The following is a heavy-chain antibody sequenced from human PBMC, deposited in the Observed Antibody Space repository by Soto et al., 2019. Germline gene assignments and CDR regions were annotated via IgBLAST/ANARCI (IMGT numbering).Heavy chain of an antibody. CDR3: ARPYSSSWYSPRYYYYYGMDV. CDR1: GGTFSSYA. V-gene: IGHV1-69*01. CDR2: IIPIFGPA. Sequence: QVQLVQSGAEVKKPGSSVKVSCKASGGTFSSYAISWVRQAPGQGLEWMGGIIPIFGPANYAQKFQGRVTITADQSTSTAYMELSSLRSEDTAVYYCARPYSSSWYSPRYYYYYGMDVWGQGTTVTVAS. J-gene: IGHJ6*02. D-gene: IGHD6-13*01.